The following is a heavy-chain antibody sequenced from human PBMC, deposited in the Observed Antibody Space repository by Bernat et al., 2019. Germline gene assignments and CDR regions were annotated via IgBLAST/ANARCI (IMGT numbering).Heavy chain of an antibody. CDR2: IRSKAYGGTT. V-gene: IGHV3-49*04. CDR1: GFTFGDYA. CDR3: TREGIAAAATSYYYMDV. Sequence: EVQLVESGGGLVQPGRSLRLSCTASGFTFGDYAMSWVRQAPGKGLEWVGFIRSKAYGGTTEYAASVKGRFTISRDDSKSIAYLQMNSLKTEDTAVYYCTREGIAAAATSYYYMDVWGKGTTVTVSS. D-gene: IGHD6-13*01. J-gene: IGHJ6*03.